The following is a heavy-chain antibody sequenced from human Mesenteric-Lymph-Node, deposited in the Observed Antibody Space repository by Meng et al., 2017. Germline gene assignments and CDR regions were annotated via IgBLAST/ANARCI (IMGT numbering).Heavy chain of an antibody. V-gene: IGHV3-23*01. CDR1: GFTFTTYA. D-gene: IGHD3-16*02. Sequence: GESLKTSCAASGFTFTTYAMSWLRQAPGKGLEWVSTFGTGDSSTFYADSLKGRFTISRDNSKDTLYLRMNSLRAEDTAVYYCAKHIRGSYRTDAFDIWGQGTMVTVSS. CDR2: FGTGDSST. J-gene: IGHJ3*02. CDR3: AKHIRGSYRTDAFDI.